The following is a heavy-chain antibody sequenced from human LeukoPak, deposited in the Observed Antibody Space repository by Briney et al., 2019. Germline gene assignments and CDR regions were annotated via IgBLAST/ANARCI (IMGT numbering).Heavy chain of an antibody. CDR3: ARDYAFDI. J-gene: IGHJ3*02. V-gene: IGHV4-59*01. Sequence: SETLSLTCTVSGGSISSYYWSWIRRPPGKGLEWIGHIYYIGSTNYNPSLKSRVTISVDTSKNQFSLKLSSVTAADTAVYYCARDYAFDIWGQGTMVTVSS. CDR2: IYYIGST. CDR1: GGSISSYY.